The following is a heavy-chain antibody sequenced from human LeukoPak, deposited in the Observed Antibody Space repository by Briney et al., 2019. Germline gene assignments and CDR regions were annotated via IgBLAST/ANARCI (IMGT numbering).Heavy chain of an antibody. Sequence: SQTLSLTCTVSGGSISSGSYYWSWIRQPAGKGLEWIGRIFTSGSTNYNPSLKSRVTISVDTSKNQFSLKLSSVTAADTAVYYCASGGSGRYGAAFDIWGQGTMVTVSS. V-gene: IGHV4-61*02. CDR1: GGSISSGSYY. CDR3: ASGGSGRYGAAFDI. CDR2: IFTSGST. J-gene: IGHJ3*02. D-gene: IGHD6-19*01.